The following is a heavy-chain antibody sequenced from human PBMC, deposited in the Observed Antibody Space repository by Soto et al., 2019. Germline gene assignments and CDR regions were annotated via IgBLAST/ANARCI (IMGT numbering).Heavy chain of an antibody. CDR2: TYYRARWYN. CDR1: GESVASNSAA. D-gene: IGHD6-19*01. CDR3: ARQFYGMDV. V-gene: IGHV6-1*01. Sequence: TCVISGESVASNSAAWTWIRQSPSRGLEWLGRTYYRARWYNEYAASVKSRIIINPDTSKNRISLQLSSVTPEDSAVYYCARQFYGMDVWGQGTTVTVSS. J-gene: IGHJ6*02.